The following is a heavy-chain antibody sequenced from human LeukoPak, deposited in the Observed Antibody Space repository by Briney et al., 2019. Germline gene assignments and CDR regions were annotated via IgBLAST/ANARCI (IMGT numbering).Heavy chain of an antibody. CDR2: ISSSGSTM. J-gene: IGHJ4*02. CDR3: ARDFKFWSGYDSDY. D-gene: IGHD3-3*01. CDR1: GFTFSAYY. V-gene: IGHV3-11*04. Sequence: GGSLRLSCGASGFTFSAYYMSWIRQAPRKGLEWVSYISSSGSTMYYADSVKGRFTISRDNAKNSLYLQMNSLRAEDTAVYYCARDFKFWSGYDSDYWGQGTLVTVSS.